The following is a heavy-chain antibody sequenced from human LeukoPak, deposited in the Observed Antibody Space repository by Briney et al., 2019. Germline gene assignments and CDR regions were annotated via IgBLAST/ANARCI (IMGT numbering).Heavy chain of an antibody. CDR1: GGSIGSSSYY. CDR2: IYYSGST. D-gene: IGHD5-18*01. CDR3: ARHEGYSYGLLDY. V-gene: IGHV4-39*01. J-gene: IGHJ4*02. Sequence: SETLSLTCTVSGGSIGSSSYYWGWIRQPPGKGLEWIGSIYYSGSTYYNPSLKSRVTISVDTSKNQFSLKLSSVTAADTAVYYCARHEGYSYGLLDYWGQGTLVTVSS.